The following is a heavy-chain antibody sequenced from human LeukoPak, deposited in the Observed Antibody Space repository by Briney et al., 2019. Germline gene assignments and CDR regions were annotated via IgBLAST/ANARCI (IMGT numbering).Heavy chain of an antibody. CDR3: AAYDSSGHDAFDV. J-gene: IGHJ3*01. Sequence: SETLSLTCTDSGGSIRSSSYYWGWIRQPPGKGLKWIGSISYSGSTYYNPSLKSRVTISVDTSKNQFSLKLSSVTAADTAVYHCAAYDSSGHDAFDVWGQGTMVTVSS. D-gene: IGHD3-22*01. CDR2: ISYSGST. V-gene: IGHV4-39*01. CDR1: GGSIRSSSYY.